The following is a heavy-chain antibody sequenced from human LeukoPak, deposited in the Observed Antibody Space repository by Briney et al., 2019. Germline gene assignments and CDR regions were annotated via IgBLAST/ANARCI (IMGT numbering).Heavy chain of an antibody. Sequence: SETLSLTCAVYGGSFSAYYWSWIRQPPGKGLEWIGETNHSGSTTKYNPSLKSRVTISVDTSKNQFSLKLSSVTAADTAVYYCVRVFWGSTSKWIDYWGQGTLVTVSS. V-gene: IGHV4-34*01. J-gene: IGHJ4*02. CDR3: VRVFWGSTSKWIDY. CDR1: GGSFSAYY. D-gene: IGHD3-16*01. CDR2: TNHSGSTT.